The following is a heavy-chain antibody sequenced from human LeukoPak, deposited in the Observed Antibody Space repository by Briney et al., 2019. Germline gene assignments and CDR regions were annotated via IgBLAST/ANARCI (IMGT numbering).Heavy chain of an antibody. Sequence: GGASRLPRSATWFTLSRYKMKWGRQTPGQGVGWGSSLSNGSSHIYYADSVKGRFTISRDNAKSSLYLQMNSLRAEDTAVYYCARDPYSGSYGADYYYYMDVWGKGTTVTISS. J-gene: IGHJ6*03. CDR1: WFTLSRYK. V-gene: IGHV3-21*01. D-gene: IGHD1-26*01. CDR3: ARDPYSGSYGADYYYYMDV. CDR2: LSNGSSHI.